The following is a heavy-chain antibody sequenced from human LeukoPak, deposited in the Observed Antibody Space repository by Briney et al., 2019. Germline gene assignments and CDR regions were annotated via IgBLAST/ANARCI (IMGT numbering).Heavy chain of an antibody. D-gene: IGHD3-3*01. CDR1: GGSISSYY. CDR2: IYTSGST. V-gene: IGHV4-4*07. Sequence: SETLPLTCTVSGGSISSYYWSWIRQPAGKGLEWIGRIYTSGSTNYNPSLKSRVTMSVDTSKNQFSLKLSSVTAADTAVYYCARVQDFWSGREASYYMDVWGKGTTVTVSS. J-gene: IGHJ6*03. CDR3: ARVQDFWSGREASYYMDV.